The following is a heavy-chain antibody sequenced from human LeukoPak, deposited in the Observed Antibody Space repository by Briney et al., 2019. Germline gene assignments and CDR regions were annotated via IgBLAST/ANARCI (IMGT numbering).Heavy chain of an antibody. CDR2: ISSSSSYI. Sequence: GGSLRLSCAASGFTFSSYSMTWVRQAPGKGLEWVSSISSSSSYIYYADSVKGRFTISRDNAKNSLYLQMNSLRAEDTAVYYCARGHSSSPNWFDPWGQGTLVTVSS. CDR3: ARGHSSSPNWFDP. CDR1: GFTFSSYS. J-gene: IGHJ5*02. D-gene: IGHD6-13*01. V-gene: IGHV3-21*01.